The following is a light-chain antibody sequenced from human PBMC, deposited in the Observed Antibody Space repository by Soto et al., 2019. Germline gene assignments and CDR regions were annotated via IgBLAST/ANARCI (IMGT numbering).Light chain of an antibody. J-gene: IGLJ3*02. Sequence: QSVLTQPASVSGSPGQSITISCTGTSSDVGVYNYVSWYQQHPGKAPKLMISEVSDRPSGVSNRFSGSKSGNTASLTISGLQAEDEADYYCCSYANTRTWVFGGGTKLTVL. V-gene: IGLV2-14*01. CDR2: EVS. CDR1: SSDVGVYNY. CDR3: CSYANTRTWV.